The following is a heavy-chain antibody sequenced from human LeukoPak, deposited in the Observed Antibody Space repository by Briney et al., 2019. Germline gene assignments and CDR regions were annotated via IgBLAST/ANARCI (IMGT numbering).Heavy chain of an antibody. CDR1: GGSLSGYY. D-gene: IGHD3-10*01. Sequence: RWETLSLTGAVYGGSLSGYYWSWIRQPPGKGLEWIGEINHSGSTNYNPSLKSRVTISVDTSKNEFSLKLSSVTAADTAVYYCARGSYYYGSGSHFDYWGQGTLVTVSS. V-gene: IGHV4-34*01. CDR2: INHSGST. CDR3: ARGSYYYGSGSHFDY. J-gene: IGHJ4*02.